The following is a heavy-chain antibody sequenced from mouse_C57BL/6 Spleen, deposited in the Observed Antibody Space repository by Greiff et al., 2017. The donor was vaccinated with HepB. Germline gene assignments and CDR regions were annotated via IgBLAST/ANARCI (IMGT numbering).Heavy chain of an antibody. CDR1: GYSFTGYY. Sequence: EVQLQQSGPELVKPGASVKISCKASGYSFTGYYMNWVKQSPEKSLEWIGEINPSTGGTTYNQKFKAKATLTVDKSSSTAYMQLKSLTSEDSAVYYCARWNWDYWGQGTLVTVSA. CDR3: ARWNWDY. CDR2: INPSTGGT. D-gene: IGHD4-1*01. V-gene: IGHV1-42*01. J-gene: IGHJ3*01.